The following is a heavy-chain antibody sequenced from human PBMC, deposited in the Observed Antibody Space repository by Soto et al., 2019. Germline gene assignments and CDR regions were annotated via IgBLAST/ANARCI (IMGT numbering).Heavy chain of an antibody. V-gene: IGHV3-30-3*01. Sequence: ESGGGVVQPGRSLRLSCAASGFTFSSYAMHWVRQAPGKGLEWVAVISYDGSNKYYADSVKSRFTISRDNSKNTLYMQMNSLRAEDTAVYYCARGQRGYNLRGGLDYWGQGTLVTVSS. CDR3: ARGQRGYNLRGGLDY. D-gene: IGHD6-25*01. CDR1: GFTFSSYA. J-gene: IGHJ4*02. CDR2: ISYDGSNK.